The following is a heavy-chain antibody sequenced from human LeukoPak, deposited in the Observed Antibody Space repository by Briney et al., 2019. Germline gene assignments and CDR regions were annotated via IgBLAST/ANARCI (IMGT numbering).Heavy chain of an antibody. J-gene: IGHJ4*02. Sequence: PGGSLRLSCAASGFTFSSYWMSWVRQAPGKGLEWVANIKQDGSEKYYVDSVKGRFTISRDNAKNSLYLQMNSLRAEDTAVYYCARGRSIQLWLRTTDYFDYWGQGTLVTVSS. CDR2: IKQDGSEK. V-gene: IGHV3-7*01. CDR3: ARGRSIQLWLRTTDYFDY. CDR1: GFTFSSYW. D-gene: IGHD5-18*01.